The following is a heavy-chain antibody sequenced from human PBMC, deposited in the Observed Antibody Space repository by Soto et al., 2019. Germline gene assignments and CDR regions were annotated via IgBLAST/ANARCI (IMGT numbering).Heavy chain of an antibody. CDR2: IKPDGSEK. D-gene: IGHD3-3*01. Sequence: GGSLRLSCEASGLTFSSYWMTWVRQAPGKGLERVADIKPDGSEKYYVDSVEGRITISRDNAKNSIFLEMNSLRVEDTAVYYCARSITTLGVVTISDDNWFDPWGQGTPVTVSS. J-gene: IGHJ5*02. CDR1: GLTFSSYW. V-gene: IGHV3-7*03. CDR3: ARSITTLGVVTISDDNWFDP.